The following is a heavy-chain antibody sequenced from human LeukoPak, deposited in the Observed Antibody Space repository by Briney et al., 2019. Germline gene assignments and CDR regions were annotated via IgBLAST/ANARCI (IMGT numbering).Heavy chain of an antibody. CDR2: IWSSGSSM. CDR1: GFTFSSYS. J-gene: IGHJ3*02. Sequence: PGGSLRLSCVASGFTFSSYSMNWVREAPGKGLVWVSYIWSSGSSMCYADSVKGRFTISRDNAKNSLYLQMNSLRDEDTAIYYCARDYVNAFDIWGQGTMVTVSS. D-gene: IGHD3-10*02. V-gene: IGHV3-48*02. CDR3: ARDYVNAFDI.